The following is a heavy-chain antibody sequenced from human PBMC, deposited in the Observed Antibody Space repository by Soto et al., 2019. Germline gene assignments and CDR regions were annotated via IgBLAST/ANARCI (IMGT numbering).Heavy chain of an antibody. J-gene: IGHJ4*02. CDR1: GYSFTTYW. CDR3: ARQHNYGSFDY. Sequence: PGESLKISCRGSGYSFTTYWIGWVRQMPGKGLEWMGILYPGDSDTKYSPSFQGQVTISADKSISTAYLQWSSLKASDTAMYYCARQHNYGSFDYWGQGTLVTVSS. CDR2: LYPGDSDT. D-gene: IGHD3-10*01. V-gene: IGHV5-51*01.